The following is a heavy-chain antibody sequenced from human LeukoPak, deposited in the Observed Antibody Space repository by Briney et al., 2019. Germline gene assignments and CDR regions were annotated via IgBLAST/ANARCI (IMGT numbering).Heavy chain of an antibody. D-gene: IGHD1-7*01. Sequence: PGGSLRLSCAASAFTFSTYEMNWVRQAPGKGLEWVSYISSRGSTIYYADPVKGRFTISRDNAKNSLYLQMNSLRAEDTAIYYCARGRDGELDYWGQGTLVTVSS. CDR1: AFTFSTYE. CDR3: ARGRDGELDY. CDR2: ISSRGSTI. J-gene: IGHJ4*02. V-gene: IGHV3-48*03.